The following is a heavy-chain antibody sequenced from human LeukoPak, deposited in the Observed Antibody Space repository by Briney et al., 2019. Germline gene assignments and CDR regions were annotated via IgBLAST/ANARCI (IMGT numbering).Heavy chain of an antibody. CDR3: AKDQPYYYDSSGYQLTFDY. J-gene: IGHJ4*02. CDR1: GSTLSSYA. Sequence: GGSLRLSCAASGSTLSSYAMSWVRQAPGKGLGWVPVIRGSGGSTYYADSVKGRFTISRDNSKNTLYLQMNSLRAEDTAVYYCAKDQPYYYDSSGYQLTFDYWGQGTLVTVSS. CDR2: IRGSGGST. D-gene: IGHD3-22*01. V-gene: IGHV3-23*01.